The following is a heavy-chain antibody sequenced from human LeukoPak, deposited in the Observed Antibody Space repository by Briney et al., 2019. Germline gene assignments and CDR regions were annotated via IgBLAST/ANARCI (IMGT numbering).Heavy chain of an antibody. CDR1: GYTFTGYY. J-gene: IGHJ4*02. CDR3: ARDGSWGSTSYSDY. Sequence: ASVKVSCKASGYTFTGYYIHWVRQAPGQGLEWMGWINPNSGGTKYEQKFQGRVTMTRDTSISTAYMELSRLRSDDTAVYYCARDGSWGSTSYSDYWGQGTLVTVS. V-gene: IGHV1-2*02. D-gene: IGHD2-2*01. CDR2: INPNSGGT.